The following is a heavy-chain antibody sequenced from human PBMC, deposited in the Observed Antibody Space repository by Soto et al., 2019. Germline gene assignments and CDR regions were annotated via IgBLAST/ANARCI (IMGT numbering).Heavy chain of an antibody. CDR1: GGSISSSGYS. Sequence: PSETLSLTCAVSGGSISSSGYSWNWIRQPPGKGLEWIGYIYHGGSTYYNPSLKSRVTISVDRSQNQFSLKLTSMTAADTAVYFCARATERFLDYYYGVDVWGQGTTVTVSS. CDR2: IYHGGST. CDR3: ARATERFLDYYYGVDV. D-gene: IGHD1-1*01. J-gene: IGHJ6*02. V-gene: IGHV4-30-2*01.